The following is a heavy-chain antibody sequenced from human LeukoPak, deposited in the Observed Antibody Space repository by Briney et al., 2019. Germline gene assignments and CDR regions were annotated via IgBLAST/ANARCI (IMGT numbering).Heavy chain of an antibody. CDR2: ISNTDETR. D-gene: IGHD6-19*01. J-gene: IGHJ4*02. Sequence: GGSLRLSCATSGFNFRSYEMNWVRQAPGKGLEWVSYISNTDETRTYADSVKGRFTISRDNAKNSLHLEMNSLRAEDTAVYYCAREIVSAVAGNFDYWGQGTLVTVSS. CDR3: AREIVSAVAGNFDY. CDR1: GFNFRSYE. V-gene: IGHV3-48*03.